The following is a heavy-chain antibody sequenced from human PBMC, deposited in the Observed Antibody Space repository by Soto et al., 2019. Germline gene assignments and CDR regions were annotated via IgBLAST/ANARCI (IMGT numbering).Heavy chain of an antibody. D-gene: IGHD3-16*01. Sequence: QVRPRDSAPERLGPSGPLSLTCMAPGPPASRGGGWPCPRQPPGKGREGIGEIYHSGSTNSNLSLKSRVSMSLDNSKNQFSLRLNYVTAADTALYYCTTKPGGLNFGFQSWGQGTLVTVSS. V-gene: IGHV4-4*02. CDR1: GPPASRGGG. CDR2: IYHSGST. J-gene: IGHJ4*02. CDR3: TTKPGGLNFGFQS.